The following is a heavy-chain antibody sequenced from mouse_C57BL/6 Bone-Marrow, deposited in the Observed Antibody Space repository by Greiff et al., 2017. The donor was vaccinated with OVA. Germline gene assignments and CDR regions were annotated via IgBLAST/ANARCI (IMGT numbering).Heavy chain of an antibody. J-gene: IGHJ1*03. CDR2: INPNNGGT. CDR3: ARYYYGLLYFDV. CDR1: GYTFTDYN. Sequence: VQLKESGPELVKPGASVKMSCKASGYTFTDYNMHWVKQSHGKSLEWIGYINPNNGGTSYNQKFKGKATLTVNKSSSTAYMELRSLTSEDSAVYYCARYYYGLLYFDVWGTGTTVTVSS. V-gene: IGHV1-22*01. D-gene: IGHD1-1*01.